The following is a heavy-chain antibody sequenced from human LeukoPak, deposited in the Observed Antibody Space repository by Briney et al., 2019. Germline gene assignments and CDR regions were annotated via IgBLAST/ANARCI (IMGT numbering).Heavy chain of an antibody. CDR1: GGSFSGYY. CDR2: INHSGST. Sequence: PSETLSLTCAVYGGSFSGYYWSWVRQPPGKGLEKIGEINHSGSTNYNPSLKGRVSISVDTSKNQFSLKLSSVTAADTAVDYCERGSVELGFYRWGQGTLVTVAS. V-gene: IGHV4-34*01. D-gene: IGHD5-24*01. J-gene: IGHJ5*02. CDR3: ERGSVELGFYR.